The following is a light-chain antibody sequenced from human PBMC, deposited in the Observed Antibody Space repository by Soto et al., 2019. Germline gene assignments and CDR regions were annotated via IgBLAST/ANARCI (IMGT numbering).Light chain of an antibody. CDR2: DDN. V-gene: IGLV1-51*01. CDR3: GSWDSSLSAYV. J-gene: IGLJ1*01. Sequence: QSVLTQPPSVSAAPGQNVTISCSGSGSNIGGNSVSWYQQLPGTAPKLLIYDDNKRPSGIPDRFSGSKSGTSATLGITGFQTGDEADYYCGSWDSSLSAYVFGTGTKVTVL. CDR1: GSNIGGNS.